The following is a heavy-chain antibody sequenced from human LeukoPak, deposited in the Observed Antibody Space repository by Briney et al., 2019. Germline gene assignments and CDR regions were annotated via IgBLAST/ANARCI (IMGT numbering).Heavy chain of an antibody. V-gene: IGHV3-23*01. D-gene: IGHD3-10*01. J-gene: IGHJ4*02. CDR3: AKVGLLWFGELDY. CDR2: ISGSGGST. Sequence: GGSLRLFCAASGFTFSSYAMSWVRQTPGKGLEWVSAISGSGGSTYYADSVKGRFTISRDNSKDTLYLQMNSLRAEDTAVYYCAKVGLLWFGELDYWGQGTLVTVSS. CDR1: GFTFSSYA.